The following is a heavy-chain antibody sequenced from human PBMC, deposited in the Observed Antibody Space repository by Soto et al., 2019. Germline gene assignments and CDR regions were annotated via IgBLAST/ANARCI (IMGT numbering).Heavy chain of an antibody. CDR1: GFTFSGYA. V-gene: IGHV3-23*01. D-gene: IGHD3-3*01. CDR3: AKATYYAFWSGSGPIDY. CDR2: ISGSGGSA. J-gene: IGHJ4*02. Sequence: LRLSCAASGFTFSGYAMSWVRQAPGKGLEWVSGISGSGGSAYYADSVKGRFTISRDNSKNTVYLQMHSLRAEGTAVYYCAKATYYAFWSGSGPIDYWSQATLVTVS.